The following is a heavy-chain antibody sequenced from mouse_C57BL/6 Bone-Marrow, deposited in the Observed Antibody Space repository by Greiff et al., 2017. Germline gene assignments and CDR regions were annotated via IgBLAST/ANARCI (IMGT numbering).Heavy chain of an antibody. CDR3: AFSQEALFDY. V-gene: IGHV1-76*01. D-gene: IGHD3-2*02. J-gene: IGHJ2*01. Sequence: QVQLKESGAELVRPGASVKLSCKASGYTFTDYYINWVKQRPGQGLEWIARIYPGSGNTYYNEKFKGKATLTAEKSSSTAYMQLSSLTSEDSAVYFCAFSQEALFDYWGQGTTLTVSS. CDR1: GYTFTDYY. CDR2: IYPGSGNT.